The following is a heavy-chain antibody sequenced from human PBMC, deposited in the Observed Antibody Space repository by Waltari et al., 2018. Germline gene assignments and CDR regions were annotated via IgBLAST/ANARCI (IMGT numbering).Heavy chain of an antibody. CDR1: AASISSYY. V-gene: IGHV4-59*01. J-gene: IGHJ4*02. D-gene: IGHD3-10*01. Sequence: QVRLQESGPGLVKPSETLSLTCTVSAASISSYYWSWIRQPPGKGLEWIAYIYFSGSTSYNASLKRRVAISGDTSKKQFSLRLSSVTAAETAVYYCARGDTSNWFASYFDFWGQGILVSVSS. CDR3: ARGDTSNWFASYFDF. CDR2: IYFSGST.